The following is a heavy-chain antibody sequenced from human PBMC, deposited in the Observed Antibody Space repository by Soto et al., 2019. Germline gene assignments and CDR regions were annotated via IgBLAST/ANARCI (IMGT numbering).Heavy chain of an antibody. CDR1: GGSISHYY. V-gene: IGHV4-59*01. Sequence: SETLSLTCTVSGGSISHYYWSWIRQSPGKGLEWIGYVYYSGSTDYNPSLKSRVTMSVDTSKNQVSLKLNSVTTADTAVYYCARDRSTYGGGGTGEVKENWFDPWGPGTLVTVSS. D-gene: IGHD2-8*01. CDR3: ARDRSTYGGGGTGEVKENWFDP. CDR2: VYYSGST. J-gene: IGHJ5*02.